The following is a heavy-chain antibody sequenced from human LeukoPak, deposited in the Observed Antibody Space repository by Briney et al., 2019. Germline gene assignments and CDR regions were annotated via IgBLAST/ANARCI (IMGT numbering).Heavy chain of an antibody. CDR3: ARRSGYYALAAFDI. J-gene: IGHJ3*02. V-gene: IGHV5-51*01. CDR1: GYSFTSYW. CDR2: IHPGDSDT. Sequence: GESPMISCKGSGYSFTSYWISWVRQMPGKGLEWMGIIHPGDSDTRYSPSFQGQVTISADKSISTAYLQWSSLKASDTAMYYCARRSGYYALAAFDIRGQGTMVTVSS. D-gene: IGHD2-2*01.